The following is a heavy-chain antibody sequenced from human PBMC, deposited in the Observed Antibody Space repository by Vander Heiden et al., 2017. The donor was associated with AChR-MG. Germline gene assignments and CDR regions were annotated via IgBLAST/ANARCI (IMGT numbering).Heavy chain of an antibody. CDR2: IYSGGST. V-gene: IGHV3-53*02. CDR1: GFTVSSNY. CDR3: ARRFLEWNDAFDI. Sequence: EVQLVETGGGLIQPGGSLRLSCAASGFTVSSNYMSGGGQAPGKGLEWVSVIYSGGSTYYADSVKGRFTISRDNSKNTLYLQMNSLRAEDTAVYYCARRFLEWNDAFDIWGQGTMVTVSS. J-gene: IGHJ3*02. D-gene: IGHD3-3*01.